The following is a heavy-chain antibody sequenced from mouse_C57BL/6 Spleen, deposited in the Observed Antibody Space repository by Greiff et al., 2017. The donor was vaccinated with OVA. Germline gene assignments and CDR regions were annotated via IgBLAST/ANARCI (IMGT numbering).Heavy chain of an antibody. CDR1: GYTFTGYW. Sequence: VQLQQSGAELMKPGASVKLSCKATGYTFTGYWIEWVKQRPGHGLEWIGEILPGRGSTNYNEKFKGKATFTADTSSNTAYMQLSSLTTEDSALYYCARDYGSRYGFDYWGQGTTLTVSS. CDR2: ILPGRGST. D-gene: IGHD1-1*01. CDR3: ARDYGSRYGFDY. V-gene: IGHV1-9*01. J-gene: IGHJ2*01.